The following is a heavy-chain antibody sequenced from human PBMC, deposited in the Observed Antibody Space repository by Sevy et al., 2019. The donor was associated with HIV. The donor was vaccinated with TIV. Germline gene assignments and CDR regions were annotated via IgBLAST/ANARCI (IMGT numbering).Heavy chain of an antibody. D-gene: IGHD3-22*01. J-gene: IGHJ4*02. Sequence: GGSLRLSCVASGFNLSPYWMTWVRQAPAKGLEWVASIKQDGNEKYYVDSVKGRFTVSRDNAKNALYLQMYSLRVEDTAVYFCASNTYHYDSNTYYPVYWGQGTRVTVSS. CDR1: GFNLSPYW. V-gene: IGHV3-7*01. CDR3: ASNTYHYDSNTYYPVY. CDR2: IKQDGNEK.